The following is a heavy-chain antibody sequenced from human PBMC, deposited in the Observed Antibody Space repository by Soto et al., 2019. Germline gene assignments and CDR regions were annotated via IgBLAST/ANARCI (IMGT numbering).Heavy chain of an antibody. CDR3: ATDGPGKQSLVGYYFDS. Sequence: VQLVESGGGVVQPERSLRLSCAASGFRFSNYGMHWARQAPGKGLEWVAVISNDGNNKQYADSVKGRFTISRDNSKNTLYLQMNSLRGEDTAVYFCATDGPGKQSLVGYYFDSWGQGTLVTVSS. D-gene: IGHD6-19*01. J-gene: IGHJ4*02. CDR2: ISNDGNNK. CDR1: GFRFSNYG. V-gene: IGHV3-30*03.